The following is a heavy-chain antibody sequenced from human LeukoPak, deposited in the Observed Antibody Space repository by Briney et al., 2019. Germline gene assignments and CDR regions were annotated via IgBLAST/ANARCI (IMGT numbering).Heavy chain of an antibody. CDR1: GCTFSSYW. V-gene: IGHV3-7*03. CDR3: AHGAMYQLDY. J-gene: IGHJ4*02. Sequence: GGSLRLSCAASGCTFSSYWMSWVRQAPGKGLEWVANIKQDGSERNYVDSVKGRFTISRDNAKNSLFLQTNSLRAEDTAVYYCAHGAMYQLDYWGQGTLVTVSS. D-gene: IGHD2-2*01. CDR2: IKQDGSER.